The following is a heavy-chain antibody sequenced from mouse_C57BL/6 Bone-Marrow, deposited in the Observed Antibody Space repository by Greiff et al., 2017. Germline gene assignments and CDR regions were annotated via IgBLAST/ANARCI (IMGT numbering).Heavy chain of an antibody. D-gene: IGHD1-1*01. CDR1: GFSLSTFGMG. CDR2: IWWDDDK. Sequence: QVTLKESGPGILQPSQTLSLTCSFSGFSLSTFGMGVGWIRQPSGKGLEWLAHIWWDDDKYYNPALKSRLTISKDTSKNQLFLKIANVDTADTATYYCARIYYYGSSYLLWAMDYWGQGTSVTVSS. V-gene: IGHV8-8*01. CDR3: ARIYYYGSSYLLWAMDY. J-gene: IGHJ4*01.